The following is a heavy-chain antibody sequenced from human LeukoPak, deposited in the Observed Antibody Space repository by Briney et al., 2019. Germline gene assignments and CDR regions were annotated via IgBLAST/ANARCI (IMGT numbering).Heavy chain of an antibody. J-gene: IGHJ4*02. CDR2: IKSKADGETI. CDR1: GFTFTNAW. CDR3: TTDHPPMITFGGVIGY. V-gene: IGHV3-15*07. D-gene: IGHD3-16*02. Sequence: GGSLRLSCAASGFTFTNAWMNWVRQAPGKGLEWVGRIKSKADGETIDYAAPVKGRFTFSRDDSKNMLYLQMNSLKTEDTAVYYCTTDHPPMITFGGVIGYWGQGTLVTVSS.